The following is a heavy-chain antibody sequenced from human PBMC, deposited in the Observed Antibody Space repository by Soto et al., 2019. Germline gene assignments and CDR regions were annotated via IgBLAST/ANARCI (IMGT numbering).Heavy chain of an antibody. J-gene: IGHJ4*02. Sequence: QVQLVQSGAEVKKPGSSVKVSCKASGGTFSSYAISWVRQAPGQGLEWMGGIIPIFGTANYAQKFQGRVTITADESTSTGYMELSSLRSEDTAVYYCARDKGADYYDSSGYNNYFDYWGQGTLVTVSS. CDR2: IIPIFGTA. D-gene: IGHD3-22*01. CDR3: ARDKGADYYDSSGYNNYFDY. V-gene: IGHV1-69*01. CDR1: GGTFSSYA.